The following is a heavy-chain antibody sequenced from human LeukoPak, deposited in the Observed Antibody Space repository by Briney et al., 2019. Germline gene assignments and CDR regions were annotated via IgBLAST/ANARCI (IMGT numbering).Heavy chain of an antibody. CDR3: ARCGTPNNYYGYGVDV. V-gene: IGHV3-11*03. CDR2: ISVSGSYT. Sequence: GGSLRLSCAASGFTFSDYYMSWLRQAPGKGLEGVSYISVSGSYTNYADSVKGRFTISRDNPKNTLYLQMISLRAEDTAVYYCARCGTPNNYYGYGVDVWGQGTTVIVSS. D-gene: IGHD1-26*01. CDR1: GFTFSDYY. J-gene: IGHJ6*02.